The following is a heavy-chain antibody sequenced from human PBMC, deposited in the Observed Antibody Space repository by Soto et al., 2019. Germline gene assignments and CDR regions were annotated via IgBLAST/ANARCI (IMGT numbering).Heavy chain of an antibody. CDR3: ARDKSPYSSVWHNRHFDY. D-gene: IGHD6-19*01. Sequence: QVQLVESGGGVVQPGRSLRLSCAASGFTFSSYAMHWVRQAPGKGLEWVAVMSYDGSNKYYADSVKGRFTISRDNSNNTLYLQMNSLRAEDTAVYYCARDKSPYSSVWHNRHFDYWGQGTLVTVSS. CDR1: GFTFSSYA. CDR2: MSYDGSNK. V-gene: IGHV3-30-3*01. J-gene: IGHJ4*02.